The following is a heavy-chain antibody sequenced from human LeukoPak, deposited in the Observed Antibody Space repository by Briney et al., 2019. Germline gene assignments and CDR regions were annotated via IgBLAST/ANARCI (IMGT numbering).Heavy chain of an antibody. Sequence: PGGSLRLSCAASGFTFSSYSMNWVRQAPGKGRECGSYISSSSSTIYHADSVKGRFTISRDNAKNSLYLQMNSLRAEDTAVYYCAKLWKPRGWFGDYWGQGTLVTVSS. CDR2: ISSSSSTI. CDR3: AKLWKPRGWFGDY. D-gene: IGHD3-10*01. J-gene: IGHJ4*02. CDR1: GFTFSSYS. V-gene: IGHV3-48*01.